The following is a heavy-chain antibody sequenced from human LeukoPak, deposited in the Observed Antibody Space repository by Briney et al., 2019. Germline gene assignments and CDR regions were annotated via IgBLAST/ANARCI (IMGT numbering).Heavy chain of an antibody. CDR3: AIGGMDIVVVPAAPSGWFDP. CDR1: GYSFTSYW. D-gene: IGHD2-2*03. Sequence: GESLKISCKGSGYSFTSYWIGWVRQMPGKGLEWMGIIYPGDSDTRYSPSFQGQVTISADKSISTAYLQWSSLKASDTAMYYCAIGGMDIVVVPAAPSGWFDPWGQGTLVTVSS. J-gene: IGHJ5*02. V-gene: IGHV5-51*01. CDR2: IYPGDSDT.